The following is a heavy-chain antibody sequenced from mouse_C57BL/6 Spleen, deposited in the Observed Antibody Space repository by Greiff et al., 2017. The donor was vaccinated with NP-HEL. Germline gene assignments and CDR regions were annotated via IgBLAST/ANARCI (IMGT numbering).Heavy chain of an antibody. CDR3: AILSTGAATPFDF. J-gene: IGHJ2*01. CDR2: IYPGDGDT. CDR1: GYAFSSSW. D-gene: IGHD1-1*01. Sequence: QVQLQQPGPELVKPGASVKISCKASGYAFSSSWMHWVKQRPGQGLEWIGRIYPGDGDTNYNGKFKGKATLTVDKSSSTAYMQLSSLTSEDSAVYYCAILSTGAATPFDFWGQGTTVTVSS. V-gene: IGHV1-82*01.